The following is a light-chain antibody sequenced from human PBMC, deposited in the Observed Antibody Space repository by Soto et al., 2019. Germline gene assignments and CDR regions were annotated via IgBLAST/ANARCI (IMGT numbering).Light chain of an antibody. V-gene: IGLV2-14*01. J-gene: IGLJ1*01. CDR2: DVS. CDR3: SSYTSSSTFYV. CDR1: SSDVGGYKY. Sequence: QSVLAQPASVSGSPGQSITISCTGTSSDVGGYKYVSWYQQHPGKAPKLMIYDVSNRPSGVSKRFSCSNTFNTASLTISALQANYEADYYCSSYTSSSTFYVLGTGTKVTVL.